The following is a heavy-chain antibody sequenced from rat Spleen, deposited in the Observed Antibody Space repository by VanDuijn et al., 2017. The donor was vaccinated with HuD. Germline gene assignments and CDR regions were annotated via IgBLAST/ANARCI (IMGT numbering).Heavy chain of an antibody. CDR1: GFTFSHFY. CDR3: AAHLLGSGMDA. D-gene: IGHD4-3*01. Sequence: EVQLVESGGGVVQPGRSMRLSCAASGFTFSHFYMAWVRQTPTKGLEWVASLTTGGGNTYYPDSVKGRFTISRDNAKSTLYLQMNSLRSEDTATYYCAAHLLGSGMDAWGQGASVTVSS. V-gene: IGHV5-25*01. CDR2: LTTGGGNT. J-gene: IGHJ4*01.